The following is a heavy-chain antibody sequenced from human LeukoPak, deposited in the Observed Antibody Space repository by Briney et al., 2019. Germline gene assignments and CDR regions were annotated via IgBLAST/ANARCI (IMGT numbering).Heavy chain of an antibody. V-gene: IGHV1-3*01. J-gene: IGHJ4*02. CDR1: GYTFTSNY. D-gene: IGHD6-19*01. Sequence: ASVKVSCKASGYTFTSNYIHWVRQAPGQRLEWMGWINAGNGNTKYSQKFQGRVTITRDTSASTAYMELSSLRPEDTAVYYCASSDEQWLTDWGQGTLVTVSS. CDR2: INAGNGNT. CDR3: ASSDEQWLTD.